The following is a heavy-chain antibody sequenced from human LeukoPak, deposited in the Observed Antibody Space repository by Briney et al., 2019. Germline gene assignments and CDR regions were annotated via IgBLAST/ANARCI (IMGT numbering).Heavy chain of an antibody. CDR2: VNIGGST. CDR1: GGSISTYY. CDR3: ARETRNCTNGVRSNRDFDY. J-gene: IGHJ4*02. D-gene: IGHD2-8*01. Sequence: SETLSLNCTVSGGSISTYYWNWIRQPAGKGLEWIGRVNIGGSTNYNPSLQSRVTMSVDTSKNQFSLKLSSVTAADTAVYYCARETRNCTNGVRSNRDFDYWGQGTLVTVSS. V-gene: IGHV4-4*07.